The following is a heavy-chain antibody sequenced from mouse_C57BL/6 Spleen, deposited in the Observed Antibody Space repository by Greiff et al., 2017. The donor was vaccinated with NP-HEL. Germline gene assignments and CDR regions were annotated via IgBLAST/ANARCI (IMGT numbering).Heavy chain of an antibody. D-gene: IGHD1-1*01. J-gene: IGHJ1*03. CDR3: ARNNYGSSYGYFDV. Sequence: VQLKQSGPGLAKPSQTLSLTCSVTGYSITSDYWNWIRKFPGNKLEYMGYISYSGSTYYNPSLKSRISITRDTSKNQYYLQLNSVTTEDTATYYCARNNYGSSYGYFDVWGTGTTVTVSS. CDR1: GYSITSDY. CDR2: ISYSGST. V-gene: IGHV3-8*01.